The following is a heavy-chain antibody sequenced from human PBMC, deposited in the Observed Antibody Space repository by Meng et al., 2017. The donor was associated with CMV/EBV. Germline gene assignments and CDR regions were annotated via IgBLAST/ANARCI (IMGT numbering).Heavy chain of an antibody. CDR2: ISWNSGSI. V-gene: IGHV3-9*01. CDR1: GFTFDDYA. CDR3: AKDKWRHIVVVPGFDY. D-gene: IGHD2-2*01. J-gene: IGHJ4*02. Sequence: SLKISCAASGFTFDDYAMHWVRQAPGKGLEWVSGISWNSGSIGYADSVKGRFTISRDNAKNSLYLQMNSLRAEDTALYYCAKDKWRHIVVVPGFDYWGQGTLVTVSS.